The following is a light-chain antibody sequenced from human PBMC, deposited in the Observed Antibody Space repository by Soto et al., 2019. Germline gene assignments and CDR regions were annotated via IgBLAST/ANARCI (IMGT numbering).Light chain of an antibody. J-gene: IGKJ1*01. CDR3: QQTFSTPPT. Sequence: DIQMTPSPSSLSASVGDRVTITCRASRSITTYLNWYQQKPGRAPRPLIYATSNLQSGVPLRFSGSGSGTDFTLTIGSLQPEDLATYYCQQTFSTPPTFGQGTKVEI. V-gene: IGKV1-39*01. CDR2: ATS. CDR1: RSITTY.